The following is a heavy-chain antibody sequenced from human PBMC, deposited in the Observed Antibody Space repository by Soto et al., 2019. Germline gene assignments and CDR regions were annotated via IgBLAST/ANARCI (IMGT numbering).Heavy chain of an antibody. CDR2: INAGNGNT. D-gene: IGHD1-26*01. J-gene: IGHJ4*02. CDR3: ARDDSGFSGSHYIDYFNY. CDR1: GYTFSSYA. Sequence: ASVKVSCKASGYTFSSYAMQWVRQAPGQRLEWMGWINAGNGNTKYSQKLQGRVTFTRDTSASTAYMELSSLRSEDTAVYYCARDDSGFSGSHYIDYFNYWGQGALVTVSS. V-gene: IGHV1-3*01.